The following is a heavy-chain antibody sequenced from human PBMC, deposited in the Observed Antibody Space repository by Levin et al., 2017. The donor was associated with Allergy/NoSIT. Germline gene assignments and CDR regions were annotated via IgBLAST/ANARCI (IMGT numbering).Heavy chain of an antibody. Sequence: AGSLRLSCAVSGFTISEYAMAWVRQAPGKGLEWVSVITGGGFNTYYGDSVKGRFTVSRDDSKDTLYLELNSLGGEDTAVYYCAKKQGGTSGFSFDVWGQGTMVTVSS. CDR2: ITGGGFNT. D-gene: IGHD1-1*01. CDR1: GFTISEYA. V-gene: IGHV3-23*01. CDR3: AKKQGGTSGFSFDV. J-gene: IGHJ3*01.